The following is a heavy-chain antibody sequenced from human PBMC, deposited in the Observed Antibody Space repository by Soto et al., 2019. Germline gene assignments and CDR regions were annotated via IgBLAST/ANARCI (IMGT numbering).Heavy chain of an antibody. Sequence: SETLSLTCTVSGGSISSYYWSWIRQPPGKGLEWIGYIYYSGSTNYNPSLKSRVTISVDTSKNQFSLKLSSVTAADTAVYYCACSLYYDSSGYPHWGQGTLVTVSS. CDR2: IYYSGST. V-gene: IGHV4-59*01. D-gene: IGHD3-22*01. CDR3: ACSLYYDSSGYPH. J-gene: IGHJ1*01. CDR1: GGSISSYY.